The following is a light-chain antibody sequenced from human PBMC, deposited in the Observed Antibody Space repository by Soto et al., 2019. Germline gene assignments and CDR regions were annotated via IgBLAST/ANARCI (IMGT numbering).Light chain of an antibody. V-gene: IGLV2-11*01. CDR1: SSDVGGYNY. CDR2: DVT. J-gene: IGLJ1*01. CDR3: CSHAGSYTKV. Sequence: QSALTQPRSVSGAPGQSLTISCTGTSSDVGGYNYVSWYQQYPGKVPKLMIYDVTKRPSGVPDRVSGSKSGNTAAVTISGLQAEDEADYYCCSHAGSYTKVFGNGTKVTVL.